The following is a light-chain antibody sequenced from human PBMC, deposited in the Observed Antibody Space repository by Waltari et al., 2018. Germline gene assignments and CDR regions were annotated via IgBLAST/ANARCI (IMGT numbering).Light chain of an antibody. J-gene: IGKJ1*01. CDR2: GAS. CDR1: QSVSRA. V-gene: IGKV3-20*01. CDR3: QHYVSLPVT. Sequence: EIVLTQSPGTLSLSPGERATLSCRASQSVSRALAWYQQNPGQAPRLLIYGASNRATGIPDRVSGSGSGTDFSLIISRLEPEDFAVYYWQHYVSLPVTFGQGTKVEIK.